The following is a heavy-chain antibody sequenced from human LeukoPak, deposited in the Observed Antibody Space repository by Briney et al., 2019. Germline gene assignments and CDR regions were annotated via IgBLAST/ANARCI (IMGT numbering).Heavy chain of an antibody. CDR1: GFTFSSYA. V-gene: IGHV3-23*01. CDR2: ISGSGGST. Sequence: GGSLRLSCAASGFTFSSYAMSWVRQAPGKGLEWVSAISGSGGSTYYADSVKGRFTISRDNSKNTLYLQMNSLRAEDTAVYYCAKRRRIQLWPGGYFDYWGQGTLVTVSS. CDR3: AKRRRIQLWPGGYFDY. D-gene: IGHD5-18*01. J-gene: IGHJ4*02.